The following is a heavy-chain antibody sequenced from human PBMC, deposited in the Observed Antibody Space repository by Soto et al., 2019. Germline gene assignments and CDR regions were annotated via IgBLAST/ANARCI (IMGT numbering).Heavy chain of an antibody. Sequence: HPGGSLRLSCAASGFTFSSYGMHWVRQAPGKGLEWVAVIWYDGSNKYYADSVKGRFTISRDNSKNTLYLQMNSLRAEDTAVYYCARDKPARLNYYDSSGLWDYWGQGTLVTVSS. CDR1: GFTFSSYG. J-gene: IGHJ4*02. CDR3: ARDKPARLNYYDSSGLWDY. CDR2: IWYDGSNK. D-gene: IGHD3-22*01. V-gene: IGHV3-33*01.